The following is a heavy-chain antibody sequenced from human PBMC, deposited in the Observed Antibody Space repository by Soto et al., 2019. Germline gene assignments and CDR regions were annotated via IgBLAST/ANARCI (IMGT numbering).Heavy chain of an antibody. V-gene: IGHV3-30*02. CDR1: GFVFSDYG. CDR3: AKDPIRYSSSWYSVSFDY. D-gene: IGHD6-13*01. Sequence: PGGSLRLSCAASGFVFSDYGMHWVRQAPGKGLEWVALITNDGNNEYYRESVKGRFTISRDNSKNTLYLQMNSLRAEDTAVYYCAKDPIRYSSSWYSVSFDYWGQGTLVTVSS. J-gene: IGHJ4*02. CDR2: ITNDGNNE.